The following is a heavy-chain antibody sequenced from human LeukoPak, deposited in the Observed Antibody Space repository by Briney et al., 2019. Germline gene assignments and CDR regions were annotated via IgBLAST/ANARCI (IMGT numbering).Heavy chain of an antibody. J-gene: IGHJ4*02. V-gene: IGHV4-34*01. D-gene: IGHD3-10*01. CDR2: INHSGST. CDR1: GGSLSGYY. Sequence: SETLSLTCAVYGGSLSGYYWSWIRQPPGKGLEWIGEINHSGSTNYNPSLKSRVTISVDTSKNQFSLKLSSVTAADTAVYYCARGGEKYYFDYWGQGTLVTVSS. CDR3: ARGGEKYYFDY.